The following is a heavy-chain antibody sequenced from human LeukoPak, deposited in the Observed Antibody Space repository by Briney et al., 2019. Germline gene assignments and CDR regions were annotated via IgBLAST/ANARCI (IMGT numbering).Heavy chain of an antibody. CDR3: ARGGDFY. J-gene: IGHJ4*02. Sequence: GGSLRLSCAASGFTFSSYWTSWVRQAPGKGLEWVSYISPSSSTIYYADSVKGRFTISRDNAKNSLYLQMNSLRADDTAVYYCARGGDFYWGQGALVTVSS. CDR2: ISPSSSTI. D-gene: IGHD3-3*01. CDR1: GFTFSSYW. V-gene: IGHV3-48*01.